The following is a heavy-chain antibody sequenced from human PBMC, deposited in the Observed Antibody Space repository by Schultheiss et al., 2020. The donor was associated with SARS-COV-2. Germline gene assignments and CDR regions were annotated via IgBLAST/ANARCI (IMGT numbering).Heavy chain of an antibody. Sequence: GGSLRLSCAASGFTVSGNSMGWVRQGPGKGLEWVAHISGSGGTIYYADSVRGRFTISRDNAKNSLYLQMNSLRVDDTAAYYCARGPSSSAVFDYWGQGTLVTVSS. CDR2: ISGSGGTI. CDR3: ARGPSSSAVFDY. V-gene: IGHV3-48*04. D-gene: IGHD6-13*01. CDR1: GFTVSGNS. J-gene: IGHJ4*02.